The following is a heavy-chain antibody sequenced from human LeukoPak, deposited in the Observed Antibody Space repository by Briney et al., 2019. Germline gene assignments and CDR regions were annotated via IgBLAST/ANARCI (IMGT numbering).Heavy chain of an antibody. CDR1: GYSFTNYW. D-gene: IGHD3-22*01. Sequence: GESLKISCEGSGYSFTNYWIGWVRQMPGKGLEWTGIIYPGDSDTRYSPSFQGQVTISADKSISTAYLQWSSLKASDTAMYYRARSYYYDSSGYCDYWGQGIMVTVSS. CDR3: ARSYYYDSSGYCDY. V-gene: IGHV5-51*01. J-gene: IGHJ4*02. CDR2: IYPGDSDT.